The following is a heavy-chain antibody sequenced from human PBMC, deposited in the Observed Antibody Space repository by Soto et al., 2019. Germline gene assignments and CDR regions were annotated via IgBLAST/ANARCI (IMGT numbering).Heavy chain of an antibody. V-gene: IGHV3-21*01. CDR1: GFTFTRYS. D-gene: IGHD3-10*01. J-gene: IGHJ6*02. CDR2: ISSTTNYI. CDR3: ARAPGVRGAVGVYYYYYYGMDV. Sequence: GGSLRLSCAASGFTFTRYSMNWVRQAPGKGLEWVSSISSTTNYIYYGDSVKGRFTISRDNAKNSLYLQMNSLRAEDTAVYYCARAPGVRGAVGVYYYYYYGMDVWGQGTTVTVSS.